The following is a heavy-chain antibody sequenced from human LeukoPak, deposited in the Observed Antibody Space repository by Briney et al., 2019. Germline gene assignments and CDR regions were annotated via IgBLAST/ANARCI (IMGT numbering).Heavy chain of an antibody. CDR3: ARDPSSGYAWYFDL. CDR2: IYYSGSS. V-gene: IGHV4-59*01. Sequence: SETLSLTCTVSGGSISNYYWSWIRQFPGKGLEWIGYIYYSGSSIYNPSLRSRLTLSVDTSKNQFSLKLSSVTAADTAVYYCARDPSSGYAWYFDLWDRGTLVTVSS. D-gene: IGHD5-12*01. J-gene: IGHJ2*01. CDR1: GGSISNYY.